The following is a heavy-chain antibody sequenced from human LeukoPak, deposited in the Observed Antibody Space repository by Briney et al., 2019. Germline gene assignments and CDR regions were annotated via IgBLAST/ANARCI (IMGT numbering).Heavy chain of an antibody. V-gene: IGHV4-59*01. Sequence: PSETLSLTCTVSGGSISSFYWSWIRQPPGKGLEWIGYIYYSGSTNYNPSLKSRVTISRDTSKNQFSLKLSSVIAADTAVYYCARGAGWWDPWGQGTLVTVSS. CDR3: ARGAGWWDP. CDR2: IYYSGST. CDR1: GGSISSFY. J-gene: IGHJ5*02.